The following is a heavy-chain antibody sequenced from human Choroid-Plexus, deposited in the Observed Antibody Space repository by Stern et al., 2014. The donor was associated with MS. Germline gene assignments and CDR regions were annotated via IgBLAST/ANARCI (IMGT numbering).Heavy chain of an antibody. CDR2: INTKTGNP. J-gene: IGHJ4*02. Sequence: QVQLGQSGSELKKPGASVKVSCRASGYNLTTYAINWVRQATGQGLEWMGWINTKTGNPTFAQGFTGRFVFSLDTSINTAFLQISSLKAEDSALYYCATWGAGSSPPLFYWGQGTLVTVSS. D-gene: IGHD6-6*01. CDR1: GYNLTTYA. V-gene: IGHV7-4-1*02. CDR3: ATWGAGSSPPLFY.